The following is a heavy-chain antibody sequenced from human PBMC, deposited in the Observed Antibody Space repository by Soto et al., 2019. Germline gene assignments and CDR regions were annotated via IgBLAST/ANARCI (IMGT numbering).Heavy chain of an antibody. CDR2: IYPGDSDT. CDR3: ARTAAAGKNYYGVDV. J-gene: IGHJ6*02. D-gene: IGHD6-13*01. CDR1: GYSFTSYW. V-gene: IGHV5-51*01. Sequence: GESLKISCKGSGYSFTSYWIGWVRQMPGKGLEWMGIIYPGDSDTRYSPSFQGQVTISADKSISTAYLQWSSLKASDTAIYYYARTAAAGKNYYGVDVWGQGTTAPVSS.